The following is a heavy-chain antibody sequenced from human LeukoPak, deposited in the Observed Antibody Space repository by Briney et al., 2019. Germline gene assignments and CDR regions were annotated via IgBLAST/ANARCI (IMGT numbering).Heavy chain of an antibody. CDR3: TSFYETN. D-gene: IGHD2/OR15-2a*01. J-gene: IGHJ4*02. CDR1: GFIFTKYW. V-gene: IGHV3-74*01. CDR2: VNSDGSAT. Sequence: GGSLRLSCAASGFIFTKYWMHWVRQAPGKGLVWVSHVNSDGSATSYADSVKGRFTISRDNAKNTVYLHVNSLRVEDTAVYYCTSFYETNWGQGTLVTVSS.